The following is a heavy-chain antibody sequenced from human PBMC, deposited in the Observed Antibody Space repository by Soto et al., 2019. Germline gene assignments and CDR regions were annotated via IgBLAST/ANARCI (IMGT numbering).Heavy chain of an antibody. V-gene: IGHV1-18*01. D-gene: IGHD6-19*01. Sequence: QVQLVQSGAEVKKPGASVKVSCKASGYTFTSYGISWVRQAPGQGLEWMGWISAYNGNTNYAQKLQGRVTMTTDTSTSRAYVEVRSLRSDDTAVYYWASSGAGRGYSSGTWGQGTLVTVSS. CDR2: ISAYNGNT. CDR1: GYTFTSYG. J-gene: IGHJ5*02. CDR3: ASSGAGRGYSSGT.